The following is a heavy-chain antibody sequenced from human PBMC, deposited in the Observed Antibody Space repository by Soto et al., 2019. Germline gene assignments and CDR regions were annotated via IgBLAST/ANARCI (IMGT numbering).Heavy chain of an antibody. D-gene: IGHD3-3*01. CDR3: ATKKDFWSGYYPFDY. Sequence: GGSLRLSCAASGFTFSSYAMSLVRQAPGKGLEWVSAISGSGGSTYYADSVKGRFTISRDNSKNTLYLQMNSLRAEDTAVYYCATKKDFWSGYYPFDYWGQGTLVTVSS. CDR2: ISGSGGST. J-gene: IGHJ4*02. V-gene: IGHV3-23*01. CDR1: GFTFSSYA.